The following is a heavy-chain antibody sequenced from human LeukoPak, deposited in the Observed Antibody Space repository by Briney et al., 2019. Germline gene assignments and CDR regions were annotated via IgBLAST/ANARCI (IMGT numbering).Heavy chain of an antibody. CDR2: INPNSGGT. J-gene: IGHJ4*02. V-gene: IGHV1-2*02. CDR1: GYTFTGHY. Sequence: ASVKVSCKASGYTFTGHYMHWVRQAPGQGLEWMGWINPNSGGTNYAQKFQGRVTMTRDTSISTTYMELSSLRSDDAAVYYCATAPLNGYTSGWYSFDYWGQGTLVTVPS. D-gene: IGHD6-19*01. CDR3: ATAPLNGYTSGWYSFDY.